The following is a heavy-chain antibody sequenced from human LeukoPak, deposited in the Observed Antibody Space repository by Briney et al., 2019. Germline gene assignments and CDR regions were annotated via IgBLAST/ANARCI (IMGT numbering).Heavy chain of an antibody. CDR2: INPNTGAT. CDR1: TXSXYY. J-gene: IGHJ4*02. D-gene: IGHD2-15*01. V-gene: IGHV1-2*02. Sequence: TXSXYYIHWVRQAPGQGLEWMGWINPNTGATKYAQKFHARVTMTRDTSISTAYMELSRLRSDDTAVFYCARDRGGRNXXEYWGQGTXVTVSS. CDR3: ARDRGGRNXXEY.